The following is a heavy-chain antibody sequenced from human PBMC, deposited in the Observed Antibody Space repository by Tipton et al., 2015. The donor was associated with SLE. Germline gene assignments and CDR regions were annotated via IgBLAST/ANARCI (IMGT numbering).Heavy chain of an antibody. J-gene: IGHJ6*02. V-gene: IGHV4-4*02. CDR3: ARQRLRLLSPLDA. CDR1: GGSISSNTW. CDR2: IHHRGTT. Sequence: TLSLTCTVSGGSISSNTWRNWVRQPPGMGLEWIGEIHHRGTTNYNPSLKSRVTISVDKSKSQFSLKLSSVTATDTAVYYCARQRLRLLSPLDAWGQGTTVTVS. D-gene: IGHD3-10*01.